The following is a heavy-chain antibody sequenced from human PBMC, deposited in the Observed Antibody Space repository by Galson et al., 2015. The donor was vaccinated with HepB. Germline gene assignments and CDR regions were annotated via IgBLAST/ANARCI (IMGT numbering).Heavy chain of an antibody. CDR3: ARSGDANSFDP. J-gene: IGHJ5*02. CDR1: GYTFSSYS. CDR2: ISPHNRYT. D-gene: IGHD2-21*02. V-gene: IGHV1-18*01. Sequence: SVKVSCKASGYTFSSYSITWVRQAPGQGLEWVGWISPHNRYTNYAQNFQGRVTMTTDTSTTTAYMELRSLRSDDTAVYYCARSGDANSFDPWGQGTLVTVSS.